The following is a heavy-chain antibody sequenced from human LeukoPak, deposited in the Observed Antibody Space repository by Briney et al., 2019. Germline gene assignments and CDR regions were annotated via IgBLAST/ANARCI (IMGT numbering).Heavy chain of an antibody. CDR3: VRDFNWGFDY. Sequence: GGSLRLSCTASGFTFRTYAMNWLRQAPGKGLKCVSYISSTYEIYYGDSVRGRFSVSRDNAKNSVFLQMNNLRLEDTAVYYCVRDFNWGFDYWGQGIRVTVSS. J-gene: IGHJ4*02. CDR1: GFTFRTYA. V-gene: IGHV3-48*01. D-gene: IGHD7-27*01. CDR2: ISSTYEI.